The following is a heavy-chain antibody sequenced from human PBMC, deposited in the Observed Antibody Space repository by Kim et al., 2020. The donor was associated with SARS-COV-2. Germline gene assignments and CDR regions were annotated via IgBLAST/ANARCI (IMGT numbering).Heavy chain of an antibody. J-gene: IGHJ3*02. D-gene: IGHD4-17*01. V-gene: IGHV3-30*18. CDR2: ISYDGSNK. Sequence: GGSLRLSCAASGFTFSSYGMHWVRQAPGKGLEWVAVISYDGSNKYYADSVKGRFTISRDNSKNTLYLQMNSLRAEDTAVYYCAKDLTGDEANDAFDIWGQGTMVTVSS. CDR1: GFTFSSYG. CDR3: AKDLTGDEANDAFDI.